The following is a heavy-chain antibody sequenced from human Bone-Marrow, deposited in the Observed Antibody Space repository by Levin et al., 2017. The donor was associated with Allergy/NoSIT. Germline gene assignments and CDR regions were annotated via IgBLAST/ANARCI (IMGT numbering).Heavy chain of an antibody. Sequence: PGGSLRLSCVDSGFNFNTYVMHWVRQAPGKGLEWVADISSDGSNKYYADSVKGRFTISRDNSEKTLYLQMNSLRVEDTAVYYCARESPGVYDFRSNFYNGYFDDWGQGTLVTVSS. CDR1: GFNFNTYV. D-gene: IGHD3-3*01. CDR2: ISSDGSNK. J-gene: IGHJ4*02. CDR3: ARESPGVYDFRSNFYNGYFDD. V-gene: IGHV3-30-3*01.